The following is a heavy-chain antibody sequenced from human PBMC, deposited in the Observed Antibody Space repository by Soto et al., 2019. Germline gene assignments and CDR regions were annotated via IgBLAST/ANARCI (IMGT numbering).Heavy chain of an antibody. CDR2: IYYSGST. J-gene: IGHJ4*02. V-gene: IGHV4-59*01. CDR3: ARDSYSGYDY. D-gene: IGHD5-12*01. Sequence: QVQLQESGPGLVKPSETLSLTCTASVGSIGSYYWSWIRQPPGKGLEWIGYIYYSGSTNYNPSLKSRVTISVDTSKNQFSLKLSSVTAADTAVYYCARDSYSGYDYWGQGTLVTVSS. CDR1: VGSIGSYY.